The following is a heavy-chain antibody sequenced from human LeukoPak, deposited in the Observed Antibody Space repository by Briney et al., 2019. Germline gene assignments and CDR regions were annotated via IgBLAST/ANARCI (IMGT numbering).Heavy chain of an antibody. V-gene: IGHV4-61*03. J-gene: IGHJ5*02. CDR1: GASVSSSSYH. CDR3: VGLAACESGRGP. Sequence: SETLSLTCTVSGASVSSSSYHWMWIRQPPGKGLESIGNILYSGRIDYKPSLQSRATISLDTSNNHFSLTLRSVTAADTAVYYCVGLAACESGRGPWGQGTLVTVSS. CDR2: ILYSGRI. D-gene: IGHD3-10*01.